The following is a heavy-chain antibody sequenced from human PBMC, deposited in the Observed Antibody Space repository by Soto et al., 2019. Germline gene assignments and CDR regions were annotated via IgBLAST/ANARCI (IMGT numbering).Heavy chain of an antibody. D-gene: IGHD4-17*01. J-gene: IGHJ3*02. CDR2: ISAYNGNT. CDR1: GYTFTSYG. CDR3: ARALVYGGNHPHDAFDI. V-gene: IGHV1-18*01. Sequence: QVQLVQSGAEVKKPGASVKVSCKASGYTFTSYGISWVRQAPGQGLEWMGWISAYNGNTNYAQKLQGRVTMTTDTSTSTAYMELRSLRADDTAAYYCARALVYGGNHPHDAFDIWGQGTMVTISS.